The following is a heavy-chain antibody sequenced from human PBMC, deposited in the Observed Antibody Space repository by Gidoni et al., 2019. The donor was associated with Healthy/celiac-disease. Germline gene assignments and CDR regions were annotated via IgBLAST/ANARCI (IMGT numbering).Heavy chain of an antibody. CDR2: IYYSGST. CDR3: ARWYDSSGYYSYYFDY. CDR1: GGSISSGDYY. Sequence: QVQLQESGPGLVKPSQTLSLTCTVSGGSISSGDYYWSWIRQPPGKGLEWIGYIYYSGSTYYNPSLKSRVTISVDTSKNQFSLKLSSVTAADTAVYYCARWYDSSGYYSYYFDYWGQGTLVTVSS. D-gene: IGHD3-22*01. V-gene: IGHV4-30-4*01. J-gene: IGHJ4*02.